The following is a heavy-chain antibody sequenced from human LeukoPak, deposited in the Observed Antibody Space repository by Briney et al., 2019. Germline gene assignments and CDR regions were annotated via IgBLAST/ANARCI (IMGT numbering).Heavy chain of an antibody. CDR2: ISAYNGNT. V-gene: IGHV1-18*01. Sequence: ASVKVSCKASGYTFTSYGISWVRQAPGQGLEWMGWISAYNGNTNYAQKLQGRVTMTTDTSTSTAYMELRGLRSDDTAVYYCAREAPGSDSSGPLYYFDYWGQGTLVTVSS. J-gene: IGHJ4*02. CDR3: AREAPGSDSSGPLYYFDY. D-gene: IGHD3-22*01. CDR1: GYTFTSYG.